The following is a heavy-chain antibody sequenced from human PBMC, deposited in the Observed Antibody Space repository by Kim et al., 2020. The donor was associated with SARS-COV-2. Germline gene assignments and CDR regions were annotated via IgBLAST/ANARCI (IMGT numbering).Heavy chain of an antibody. CDR1: GGSISTTPYN. J-gene: IGHJ5*02. D-gene: IGHD3-9*01. Sequence: SETLSLTCTVSGGSISTTPYNWGWIRQPPGKGLEWLGTINYSGTTYYNPSLSSRVTISADTSKNQFSLRLGSVTAADTALYYCARLPTGYPNWFDPWGQG. CDR3: ARLPTGYPNWFDP. V-gene: IGHV4-39*01. CDR2: INYSGTT.